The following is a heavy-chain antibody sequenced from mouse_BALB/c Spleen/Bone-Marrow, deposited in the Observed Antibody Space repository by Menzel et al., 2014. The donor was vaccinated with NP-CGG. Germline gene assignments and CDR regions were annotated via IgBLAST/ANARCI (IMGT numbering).Heavy chain of an antibody. CDR2: ISSGGST. D-gene: IGHD2-2*01. CDR3: AREGDGYDPAWFAT. J-gene: IGHJ3*01. CDR1: GFTFSSYA. Sequence: EVKLVESGGGLVKPGGSLKLSCAASGFTFSSYAMSWVRQTPEKRLEWVASISSGGSTYYPDSVKGRFTISRDNARNILYLQMSSLRSEDTAMYYCAREGDGYDPAWFATGAKGLWSLSLQ. V-gene: IGHV5-6-5*01.